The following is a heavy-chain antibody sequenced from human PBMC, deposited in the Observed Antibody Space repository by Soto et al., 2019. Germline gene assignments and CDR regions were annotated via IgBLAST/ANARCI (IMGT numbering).Heavy chain of an antibody. V-gene: IGHV4-34*01. D-gene: IGHD3-10*01. CDR1: GGSFSGYY. CDR3: ARGRKKVITMVRGVTHPRAFDI. Sequence: SETLSLTCAVYGGSFSGYYWSWIRQPPGKGPERIGEINHSGSTNYNPSLKSRVTISVDTSKNQFSLKLSSVTAADTAVYYCARGRKKVITMVRGVTHPRAFDIWGPGTLVTVSS. J-gene: IGHJ3*02. CDR2: INHSGST.